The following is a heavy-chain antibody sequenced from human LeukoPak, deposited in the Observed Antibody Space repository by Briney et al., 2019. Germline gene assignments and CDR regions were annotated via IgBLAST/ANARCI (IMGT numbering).Heavy chain of an antibody. Sequence: ASVKVSCKASGYTFTSYGISWVRQAPGQGLEWMGWISAYNGNTNYAQKLQGRVTMATDTSTSTAYMELRSLRSDDTAVYYCASQRSSGWYYYWGQGTLVTVSS. CDR3: ASQRSSGWYYY. D-gene: IGHD6-19*01. J-gene: IGHJ4*02. CDR2: ISAYNGNT. V-gene: IGHV1-18*01. CDR1: GYTFTSYG.